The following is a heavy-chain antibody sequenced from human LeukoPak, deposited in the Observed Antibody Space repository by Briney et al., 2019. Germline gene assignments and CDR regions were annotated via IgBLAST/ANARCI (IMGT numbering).Heavy chain of an antibody. CDR2: IYTSGST. V-gene: IGHV4-4*07. D-gene: IGHD3/OR15-3a*01. CDR3: ARDDIWTGYSSQSFDY. CDR1: GGSISSYY. Sequence: SETLSLTCTVSGGSISSYYWSWIRQPAGKGLEWVGRIYTSGSTNYNPSLKSRVTMSVDTSKNQFSLKLSSVTAADTAVYYCARDDIWTGYSSQSFDYWGQGTLVTVSS. J-gene: IGHJ4*02.